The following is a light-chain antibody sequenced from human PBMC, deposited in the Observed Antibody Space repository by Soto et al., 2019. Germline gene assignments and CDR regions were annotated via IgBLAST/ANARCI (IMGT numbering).Light chain of an antibody. J-gene: IGKJ3*01. CDR3: MQCSYWPP. CDR2: KVS. Sequence: VVMTQSALSLPVTLGQPASISCRSSQSLVYTDGHTSLTWFQRRPGQSPRHLIYKVSERDSGVPDRFSGSGSGTDFTLKISRLEAEDVAIYSCMQCSYWPPFGPGTKVDIK. V-gene: IGKV2-30*01. CDR1: QSLVYTDGHTS.